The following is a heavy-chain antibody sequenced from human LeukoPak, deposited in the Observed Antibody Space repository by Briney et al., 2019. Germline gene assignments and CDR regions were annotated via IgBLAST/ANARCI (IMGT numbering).Heavy chain of an antibody. D-gene: IGHD6-13*01. Sequence: GGSLRLSCAASGCTFDDYAMHWVRQAPGKGLEWVSLISGDGGSTYYADSVKGRFTISRDNSKNSLYLQMNSLRTEDTAFYYCAKVGSSWYYAFDIWGQGAMVTVSS. J-gene: IGHJ3*02. CDR2: ISGDGGST. V-gene: IGHV3-43*02. CDR1: GCTFDDYA. CDR3: AKVGSSWYYAFDI.